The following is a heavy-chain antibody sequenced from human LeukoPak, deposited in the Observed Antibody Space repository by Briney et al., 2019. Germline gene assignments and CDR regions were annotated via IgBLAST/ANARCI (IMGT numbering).Heavy chain of an antibody. V-gene: IGHV3-7*01. CDR1: GFTFNSYL. Sequence: GGSLRLSCQATGFTFNSYLMSWVRQAPGACLNCVSNIKQDGSEKYYVDSLKGRFTVSRDNARNSLYLQINSLRVGDTAVYFCARVGAATFYWYYMDVWGKGTTVTVSS. D-gene: IGHD2-15*01. CDR3: ARVGAATFYWYYMDV. J-gene: IGHJ6*03. CDR2: IKQDGSEK.